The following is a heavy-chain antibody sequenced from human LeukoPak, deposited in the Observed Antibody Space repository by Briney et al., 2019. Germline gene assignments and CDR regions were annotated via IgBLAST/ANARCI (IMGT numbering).Heavy chain of an antibody. V-gene: IGHV3-33*01. CDR3: AREAGYCSSGNCLYYYYGMDV. J-gene: IGHJ6*02. CDR1: GFTFSSFG. D-gene: IGHD2-2*03. Sequence: GGSLRLSCAASGFTFSSFGMRWVRQAPGKGLEWVAVIWYDGSNRYYADSVKGRFTISRDNSKNTLSLQMNSLRAEDTAVYYCAREAGYCSSGNCLYYYYGMDVWGQGTTVTVSS. CDR2: IWYDGSNR.